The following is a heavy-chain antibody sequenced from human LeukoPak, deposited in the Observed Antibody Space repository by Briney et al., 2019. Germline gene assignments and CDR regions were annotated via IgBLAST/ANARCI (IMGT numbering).Heavy chain of an antibody. Sequence: SGTLSLTCAVYGGSFSGYFWSWIRQPPGKGLEWIGEISDRRSTNYNPSLKSRVTISADTSKIQFSLKLSSVTAADTAVYYCARGLEVRYWGQGTLVTVSS. CDR2: ISDRRST. CDR3: ARGLEVRY. CDR1: GGSFSGYF. J-gene: IGHJ4*02. D-gene: IGHD1-7*01. V-gene: IGHV4-34*01.